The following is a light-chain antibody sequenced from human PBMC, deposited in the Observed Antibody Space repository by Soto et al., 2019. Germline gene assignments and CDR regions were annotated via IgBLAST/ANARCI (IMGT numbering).Light chain of an antibody. CDR2: DAS. V-gene: IGKV3-11*01. CDR3: QQRSNWWT. J-gene: IGKJ1*01. Sequence: EIVLTQSPATLSLSPGERATLSCRASQSVSSYLAWYQQKPGQAPRLLIYDASNRATGIPARFSGSGSATDFTLTITCLEADYFAVYCCQQRSNWWTFGEGTKVEIK. CDR1: QSVSSY.